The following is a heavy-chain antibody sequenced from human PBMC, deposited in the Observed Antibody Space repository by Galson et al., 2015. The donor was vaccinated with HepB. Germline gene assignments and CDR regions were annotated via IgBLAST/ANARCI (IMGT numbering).Heavy chain of an antibody. CDR3: AREGSMPEIAAAGAHFDY. CDR2: INPNSGGT. CDR1: GYTFTGYY. Sequence: SVKVSCKASGYTFTGYYMHWVRQAPGQGLEWMGWINPNSGGTNYAQKFQGWVTMTRDTSISTAYMELSRLRSDDTAVYYCAREGSMPEIAAAGAHFDYWGQGTLVTVSS. D-gene: IGHD6-13*01. J-gene: IGHJ4*02. V-gene: IGHV1-2*04.